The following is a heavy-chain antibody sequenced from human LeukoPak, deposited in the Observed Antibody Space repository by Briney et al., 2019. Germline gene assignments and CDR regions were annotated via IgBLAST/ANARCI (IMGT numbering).Heavy chain of an antibody. CDR1: GFTFTTYE. CDR3: ARRYCSSTSCTPDY. D-gene: IGHD2-2*01. V-gene: IGHV3-48*03. J-gene: IGHJ4*02. Sequence: GWSLRLSCATSGFTFTTYEMNWVRQAPGKGLEWVSHISGSGGAIYYADSVKGRFTISRDNAKNSLYLQMSSLRVEDTSVYYCARRYCSSTSCTPDYWGQGNLVTVSS. CDR2: ISGSGGAI.